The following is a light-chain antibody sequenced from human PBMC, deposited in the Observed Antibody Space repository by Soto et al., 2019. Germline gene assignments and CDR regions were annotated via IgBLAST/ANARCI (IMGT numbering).Light chain of an antibody. CDR1: QTISSW. Sequence: DIQMTQSPSTLSGSVGDRVTITCRASQTISSWLAWYQQKPGKAPKLLIYGASTRATGIPVRFSGSGSGTEFTLTITSLQFEDFAVYYCQEYNDWRPITFGGGTKVDIK. CDR3: QEYNDWRPIT. J-gene: IGKJ4*01. V-gene: IGKV1-5*01. CDR2: GAS.